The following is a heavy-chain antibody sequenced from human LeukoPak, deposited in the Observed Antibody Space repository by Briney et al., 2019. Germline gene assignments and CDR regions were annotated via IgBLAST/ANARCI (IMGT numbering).Heavy chain of an antibody. CDR2: IDSGGGT. D-gene: IGHD3-16*01. Sequence: GGSLRLSCAASGFTFSNYAMNWVRQAPGKGLEWVSDIDSGGGTYYEDSVKGRFTISRDNSKNTLYLQLNSLSAEDTAVYYCAKGPQGDWGQGALVTVSS. V-gene: IGHV3-23*01. J-gene: IGHJ4*02. CDR1: GFTFSNYA. CDR3: AKGPQGD.